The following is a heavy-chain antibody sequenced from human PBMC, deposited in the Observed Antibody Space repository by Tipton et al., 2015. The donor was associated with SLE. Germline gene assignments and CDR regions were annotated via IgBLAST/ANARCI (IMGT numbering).Heavy chain of an antibody. CDR1: GGSISSSAYY. CDR3: ARPMGDY. CDR2: FYYRGRT. Sequence: TLSLTCTVSGGSISSSAYYWGWIRQPPGKGLEWIGTFYYRGRTFYNPSLKSRVTISVDTSKSQFSLKLSSVTAADTAVYYCARPMGDYWGQGTLVTVSS. D-gene: IGHD3-10*01. J-gene: IGHJ4*02. V-gene: IGHV4-39*07.